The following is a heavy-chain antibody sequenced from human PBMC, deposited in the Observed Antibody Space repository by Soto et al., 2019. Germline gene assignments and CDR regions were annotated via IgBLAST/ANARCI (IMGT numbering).Heavy chain of an antibody. CDR3: ARDRARTTNAFDI. D-gene: IGHD3-10*01. J-gene: IGHJ3*02. CDR2: ISSRGTYI. V-gene: IGHV3-21*01. Sequence: EVQLVESGGGLVKPGGSLRLSCAASGFTFSTYSLTWVRQAPGKGLEWVSSISSRGTYIFYADSVKGRFTISRDNAQNSLFLQMNSLRADDTAVYFCARDRARTTNAFDIWGQGTMVTVSS. CDR1: GFTFSTYS.